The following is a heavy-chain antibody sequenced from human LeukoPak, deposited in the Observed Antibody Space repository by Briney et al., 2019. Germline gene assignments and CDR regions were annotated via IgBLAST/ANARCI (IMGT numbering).Heavy chain of an antibody. CDR3: ARSVDGGNSPFDY. D-gene: IGHD4-23*01. V-gene: IGHV4-28*01. J-gene: IGHJ4*02. Sequence: SDTLSLTCTVSGYSISSSNWWGWIRQPPGKGLEWIGYVYYSGSTYYNPSLKSRVTMSVDTSKNQFSLKLSSVTAVDTAVYCCARSVDGGNSPFDYSGQATLVTVSP. CDR2: VYYSGST. CDR1: GYSISSSNW.